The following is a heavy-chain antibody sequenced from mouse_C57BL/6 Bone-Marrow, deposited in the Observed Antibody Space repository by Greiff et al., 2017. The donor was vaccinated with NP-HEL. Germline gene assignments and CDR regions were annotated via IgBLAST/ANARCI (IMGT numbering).Heavy chain of an antibody. V-gene: IGHV14-4*01. D-gene: IGHD1-3*01. J-gene: IGHJ3*01. CDR3: TLNSGLAY. CDR1: GFNIKDDY. Sequence: VQLKQSGAELVRPGASVKLSCTASGFNIKDDYMHWVKQRPEQGLEWIGWIDPENGDTEYASKFQGKATITADTSSNTAYLQLSSLTSEDTAVYYCTLNSGLAYWGQGTLVTVSA. CDR2: IDPENGDT.